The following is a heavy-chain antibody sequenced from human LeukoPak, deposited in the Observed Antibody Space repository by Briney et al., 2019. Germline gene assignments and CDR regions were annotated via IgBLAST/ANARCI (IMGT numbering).Heavy chain of an antibody. CDR1: GFTFSSYG. V-gene: IGHV3-30*02. CDR2: IRYDGSNK. J-gene: IGHJ6*02. CDR3: AKDMGTRGYSYGLSGMDV. D-gene: IGHD5-18*01. Sequence: GGSLRLSCAASGFTFSSYGMHWVRQAPGKGLEWVAFIRYDGSNKYYADSVKGRFTISRDNSKNSLYLQMNSLRAEDTALYYCAKDMGTRGYSYGLSGMDVWGQGTTVTVSS.